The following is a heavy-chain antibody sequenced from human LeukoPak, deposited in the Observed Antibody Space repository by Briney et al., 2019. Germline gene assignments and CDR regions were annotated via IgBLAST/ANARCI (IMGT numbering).Heavy chain of an antibody. J-gene: IGHJ4*02. CDR2: IYSSGSS. CDR1: GGSISSYY. D-gene: IGHD2-15*01. CDR3: AREDGGYSMVDY. Sequence: SETLSLTCTVSGGSISSYYWSWIRQPAGKGLEWIGRIYSSGSSVYNPSLESRVSMSLDTSKNQFSLKVTSVTAADTAVYYCAREDGGYSMVDYWGQGTLVTVSS. V-gene: IGHV4-4*07.